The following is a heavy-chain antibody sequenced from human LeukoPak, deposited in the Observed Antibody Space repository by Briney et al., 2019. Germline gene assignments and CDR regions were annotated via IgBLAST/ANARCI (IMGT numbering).Heavy chain of an antibody. CDR3: ARDGAYCASTSCYHPPAHMDV. D-gene: IGHD2-2*01. CDR2: ISSSSNYI. CDR1: GFTFSSYS. Sequence: PGGSLRLSCAASGFTFSSYSMNWVRQAPGKGLEWVSSISSSSNYIYYADSVKGRFTISRDNAKNSLYLQMSSLRAEDTAVYHCARDGAYCASTSCYHPPAHMDVWDKGTTVTVSS. V-gene: IGHV3-21*01. J-gene: IGHJ6*03.